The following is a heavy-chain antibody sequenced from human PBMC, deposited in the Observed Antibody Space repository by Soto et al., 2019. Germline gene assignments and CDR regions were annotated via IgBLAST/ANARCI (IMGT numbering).Heavy chain of an antibody. CDR1: GYSFTSYW. CDR3: ARHRPLAGTKPALDY. D-gene: IGHD1-1*01. CDR2: IYPGDSDT. Sequence: PGESLTISCKGSGYSFTSYWIGWVRQMPGKGLEGMGIIYPGDSDTRYSPSFQGQVTISADKSISTAYLQWSSLKASDTAMYYCARHRPLAGTKPALDYWGQGTLVTVSS. J-gene: IGHJ4*02. V-gene: IGHV5-51*01.